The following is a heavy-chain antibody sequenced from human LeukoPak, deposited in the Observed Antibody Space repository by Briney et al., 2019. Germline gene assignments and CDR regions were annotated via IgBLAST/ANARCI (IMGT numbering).Heavy chain of an antibody. J-gene: IGHJ4*02. CDR2: IFYSGST. V-gene: IGHV4-31*03. CDR1: GGSISSGGHY. CDR3: ARDRRSGYDFDY. Sequence: PSETLSLTCTVSGGSISSGGHYWSWIRQHPGKGLEWIGYIFYSGSTYFNPSLKSRLTISVDTSRNQFSLKLSSVTAADTAIYYCARDRRSGYDFDYWGQGTLVTVSS. D-gene: IGHD5-12*01.